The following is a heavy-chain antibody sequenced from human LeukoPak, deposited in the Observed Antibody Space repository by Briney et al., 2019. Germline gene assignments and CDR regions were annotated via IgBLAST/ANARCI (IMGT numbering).Heavy chain of an antibody. CDR2: INHSGST. V-gene: IGHV4-39*07. D-gene: IGHD2-2*01. Sequence: SETLSLTCTVSGGSISSSSYYWGWIRQPPGKGLEWIGEINHSGSTNYNPSLKSRVTISVDTSKNQFSLKPSSVTAADTAVYYCVRLPRGPDTRSSLYYYYGMDVWGQGTTVTVSS. CDR3: VRLPRGPDTRSSLYYYYGMDV. CDR1: GGSISSSSYY. J-gene: IGHJ6*02.